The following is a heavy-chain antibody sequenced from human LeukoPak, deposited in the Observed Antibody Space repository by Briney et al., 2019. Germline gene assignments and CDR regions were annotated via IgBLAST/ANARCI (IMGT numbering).Heavy chain of an antibody. CDR2: IGSSGSYM. CDR3: ARDLTTMIRGAYFDY. Sequence: PGGSLRLSCAASGFTFSTYNMNWVRQAPGKGLEWVSLIGSSGSYMYYADSVKGRFTISRDNAKNSLYLQMNSVRAEDTAVYYCARDLTTMIRGAYFDYWGQGTLVTVSS. D-gene: IGHD3-10*01. V-gene: IGHV3-21*01. CDR1: GFTFSTYN. J-gene: IGHJ4*02.